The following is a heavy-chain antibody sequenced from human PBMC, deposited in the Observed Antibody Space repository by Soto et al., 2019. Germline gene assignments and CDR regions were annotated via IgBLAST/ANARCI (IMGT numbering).Heavy chain of an antibody. CDR1: GGSISSGGYY. V-gene: IGHV4-31*03. CDR2: IYYSGST. CDR3: ARVDVGYCSGGSCYNSYYYGMDV. D-gene: IGHD2-15*01. J-gene: IGHJ6*02. Sequence: LSLTCTVSGGSISSGGYYWSWIRQHPGKGLEWIGYIYYSGSTYYNPSLKSRVTISVDTSKNQFSLKLSSVTAADTAVYYCARVDVGYCSGGSCYNSYYYGMDVWGQGTTVTVSS.